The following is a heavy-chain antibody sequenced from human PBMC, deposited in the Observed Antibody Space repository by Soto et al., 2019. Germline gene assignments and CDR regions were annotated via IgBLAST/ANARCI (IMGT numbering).Heavy chain of an antibody. D-gene: IGHD5-12*01. J-gene: IGHJ6*02. CDR3: ASGGIVATTRGYYYYGMDV. V-gene: IGHV4-34*01. CDR2: INHSGST. CDR1: GGSFSGYY. Sequence: QVQLQQWGAGLLKPSETLSLTCAVYGGSFSGYYWSWIRQPPGKGLEWIGEINHSGSTNYNPSLKSRVTISVDTSKNQFSLKLSSVTAADTAVYYCASGGIVATTRGYYYYGMDVWGQGTTVTVSS.